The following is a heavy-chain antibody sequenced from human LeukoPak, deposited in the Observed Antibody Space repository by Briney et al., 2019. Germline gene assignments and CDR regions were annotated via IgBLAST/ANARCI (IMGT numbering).Heavy chain of an antibody. CDR3: ASQVGAKAY. J-gene: IGHJ4*02. V-gene: IGHV3-53*01. CDR2: IYSSGST. Sequence: GGSLRLSCAASGFTFSDYYMSWIRQAPGKGLEWVSVIYSSGSTYYADSVKGRFTISRDNSKNTLYLQMNSLRAEDTAVYYCASQVGAKAYWGQGTLVTVSS. D-gene: IGHD1-26*01. CDR1: GFTFSDYY.